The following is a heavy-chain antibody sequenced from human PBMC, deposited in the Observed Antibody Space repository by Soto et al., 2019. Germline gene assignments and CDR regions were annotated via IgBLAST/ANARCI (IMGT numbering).Heavy chain of an antibody. J-gene: IGHJ4*02. CDR1: GFTFSSYG. D-gene: IGHD5-18*01. CDR2: IWYDGSNK. CDR3: ARDSRVLRGYSYGLDY. V-gene: IGHV3-33*01. Sequence: QVQLVESGGGVVQPGRSLRLSCAASGFTFSSYGMHWVRQAPGKGLEWVAVIWYDGSNKYYADSVKGRFTISRDNSKNTLYRLMNSLRAEDTAVYYCARDSRVLRGYSYGLDYWGQGTLVTVSS.